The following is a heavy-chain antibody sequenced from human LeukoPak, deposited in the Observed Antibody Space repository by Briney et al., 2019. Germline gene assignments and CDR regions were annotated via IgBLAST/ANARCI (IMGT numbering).Heavy chain of an antibody. CDR2: ISGNGGST. D-gene: IGHD3-3*01. J-gene: IGHJ4*02. Sequence: VGSLRLSCAAAGVTFSSSAMSWVRQAPGKGLEWVSSISGNGGSTYFADSVKGRFTISRDNSKNALFLQKNSLRAEDTAVSYCAKGSQNYDFWRFGYWGQGKMVTVSS. CDR3: AKGSQNYDFWRFGY. CDR1: GVTFSSSA. V-gene: IGHV3-23*01.